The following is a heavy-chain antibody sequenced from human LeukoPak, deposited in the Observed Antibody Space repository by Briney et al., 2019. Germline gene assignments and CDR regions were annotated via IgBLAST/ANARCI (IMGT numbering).Heavy chain of an antibody. CDR3: AKDRECSGGACYRYFDY. CDR2: LSGSGGST. CDR1: GFTFHNAW. Sequence: GGSLRLSCAASGFTFHNAWMTWVRQAPGKGLEWVSALSGSGGSTYYADSVKGRFAISRDNSKNTLYLQMNSLRAEDTAVYYCAKDRECSGGACYRYFDYWGQGTLVTISS. V-gene: IGHV3-23*01. D-gene: IGHD2-15*01. J-gene: IGHJ4*02.